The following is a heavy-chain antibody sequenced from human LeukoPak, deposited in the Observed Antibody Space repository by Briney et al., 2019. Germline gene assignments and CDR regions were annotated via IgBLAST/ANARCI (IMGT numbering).Heavy chain of an antibody. V-gene: IGHV5-51*01. CDR2: IYPGDSDT. D-gene: IGHD4-17*01. CDR3: ARLGGDYEYYFDY. Sequence: GESLKISCKSSGYTFSNFWIGWVRQMPGKGLEWMGIIYPGDSDTRYSPSFQGQVTISADKSISTAYLQWSSLKASDTAMYYCARLGGDYEYYFDYWGQGTLVTVSS. J-gene: IGHJ4*02. CDR1: GYTFSNFW.